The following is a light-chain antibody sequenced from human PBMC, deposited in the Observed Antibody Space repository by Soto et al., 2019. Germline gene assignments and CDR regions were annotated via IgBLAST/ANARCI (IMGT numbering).Light chain of an antibody. CDR1: QSVSSN. CDR3: QQYNIWPWT. CDR2: GAS. V-gene: IGKV3-15*01. Sequence: ERVMTQSPATLSVSPGERATLSCRASQSVSSNLAWYQQKPGQAPRLLIYGASTRATDIPARFSGSGSGTEFTLTSSSLQSADFAVYYCQQYNIWPWTFGQGTKVEFK. J-gene: IGKJ1*01.